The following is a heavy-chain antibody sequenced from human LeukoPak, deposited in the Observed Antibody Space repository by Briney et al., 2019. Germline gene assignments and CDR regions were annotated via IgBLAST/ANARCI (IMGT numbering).Heavy chain of an antibody. CDR2: IYYSGST. V-gene: IGHV4-59*08. D-gene: IGHD1-7*01. J-gene: IGHJ4*02. CDR1: GGTISSYH. Sequence: SETLSLTCTVSGGTISSYHWNWIRQPPGKGLEWIGYIYYSGSTNYNPSLKSRVTISVDTSKNQFSLKLSSVTAADTAVYYCARHPTGTANFDYWGQGTLVTVSS. CDR3: ARHPTGTANFDY.